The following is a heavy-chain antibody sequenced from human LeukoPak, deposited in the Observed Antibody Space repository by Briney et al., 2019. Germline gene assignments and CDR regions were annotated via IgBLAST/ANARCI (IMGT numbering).Heavy chain of an antibody. D-gene: IGHD2/OR15-2a*01. J-gene: IGHJ3*01. CDR1: GFTVSSSNY. CDR3: VRPAPLTLSAYDF. CDR2: IYTGGTT. V-gene: IGHV3-66*01. Sequence: GGSLRLSCAASGFTVSSSNYMNWVRQAPGKGLEWVSGIYTGGTTYYTDSVKGRFTISRDNPNNTLYLQMHSLRAEDTAVYYCVRPAPLTLSAYDFRGRGTLVTVSS.